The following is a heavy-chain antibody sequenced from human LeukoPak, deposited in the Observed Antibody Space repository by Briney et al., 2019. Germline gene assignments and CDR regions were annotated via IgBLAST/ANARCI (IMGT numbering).Heavy chain of an antibody. CDR2: ISDSGGST. CDR1: GFTFSSYA. J-gene: IGHJ6*03. Sequence: TGESLRLSCAASGFTFSSYAMSWVRQAPGKGLEWVSAISDSGGSTYYADSVKGRFTISRDNSKNTLYLQMNSLRAEDTAVYYCAKGGTYYYDSSGYYPRGYYMDVWGKGTTVTVSS. CDR3: AKGGTYYYDSSGYYPRGYYMDV. D-gene: IGHD3-22*01. V-gene: IGHV3-23*01.